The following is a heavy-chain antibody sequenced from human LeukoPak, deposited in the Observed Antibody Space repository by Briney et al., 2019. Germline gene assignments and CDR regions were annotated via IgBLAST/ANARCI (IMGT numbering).Heavy chain of an antibody. D-gene: IGHD3-3*01. Sequence: SETLSLTCTVSGGSIGSGGYYWSWIRQHPGKGLEWIGYIYYSGSTYYNPSLKSRVTISVDTSKNQFSLKLSSVTAADTAVYYCAREGVAVYNWFDPWGQGTLVTVSS. V-gene: IGHV4-31*03. CDR1: GGSIGSGGYY. CDR2: IYYSGST. CDR3: AREGVAVYNWFDP. J-gene: IGHJ5*02.